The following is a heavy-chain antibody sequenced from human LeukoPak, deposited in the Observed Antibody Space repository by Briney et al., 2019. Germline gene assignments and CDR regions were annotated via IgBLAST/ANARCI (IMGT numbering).Heavy chain of an antibody. Sequence: SETLSLTCTVSGGSISSSSYYWGWIRQPPGKGLEWIGSIYYSGSTYYNPSLKSRVTISVDTSKNQFSLKLSSVTAADTAVYYCARVGLRSDAFDTWGQGTMVTVSS. CDR1: GGSISSSSYY. J-gene: IGHJ3*02. CDR3: ARVGLRSDAFDT. D-gene: IGHD3-16*01. V-gene: IGHV4-39*07. CDR2: IYYSGST.